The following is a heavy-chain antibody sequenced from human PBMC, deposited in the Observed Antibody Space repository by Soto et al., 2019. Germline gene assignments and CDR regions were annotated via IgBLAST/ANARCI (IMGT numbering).Heavy chain of an antibody. CDR2: IYYSGST. CDR1: GGSISSGDYY. CDR3: ARISATLYYYYGMDV. J-gene: IGHJ6*02. V-gene: IGHV4-30-4*01. Sequence: SETLSLTCTVSGGSISSGDYYWSWIRQPPGKGLEWIGYIYYSGSTYYNPSLKSRVTISVDTSKNQFSLKLSSVTAADTAVYYCARISATLYYYYGMDVWGQGTTVTVSS.